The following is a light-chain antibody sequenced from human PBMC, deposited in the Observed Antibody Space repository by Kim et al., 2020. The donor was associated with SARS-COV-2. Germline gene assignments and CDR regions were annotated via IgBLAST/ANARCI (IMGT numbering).Light chain of an antibody. Sequence: PAERVPLSCMASHGVSSSYFTWYQQKPGQAPRLLIYGASTRATSIPARFSGSGSGTDFTLTISSLQPEDFAVYYCQQDYNLPRLTFGGGTKVDIK. CDR3: QQDYNLPRLT. J-gene: IGKJ4*01. CDR1: HGVSSSY. CDR2: GAS. V-gene: IGKV3D-7*01.